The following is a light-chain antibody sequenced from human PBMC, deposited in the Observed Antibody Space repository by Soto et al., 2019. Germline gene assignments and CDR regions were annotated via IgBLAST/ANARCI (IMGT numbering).Light chain of an antibody. CDR1: KLGDKY. CDR3: QAWDSSTALV. CDR2: QDS. V-gene: IGLV3-1*01. Sequence: SYELTQPPSVSVSPGQTASINCSGDKLGDKYACWYQQKPGQSPVLVIYQDSKRPSGIPERFSGSNSGNTATLTISGTHAMDEADYYCQAWDSSTALVFGGGTKLTVL. J-gene: IGLJ2*01.